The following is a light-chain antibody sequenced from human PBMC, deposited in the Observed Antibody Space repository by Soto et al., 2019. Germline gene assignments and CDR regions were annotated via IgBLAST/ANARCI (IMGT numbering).Light chain of an antibody. Sequence: QPVLTQPASVSGSPGQSITISCTATSSDVGGYDYVSWYQQHPGKAPKLMIYEVSNRPSGVSNRFSGSKSGNTASLTISGLQAEDEADYYCSSYTISSTVVFGGGTKLTVL. CDR1: SSDVGGYDY. J-gene: IGLJ2*01. CDR3: SSYTISSTVV. V-gene: IGLV2-14*01. CDR2: EVS.